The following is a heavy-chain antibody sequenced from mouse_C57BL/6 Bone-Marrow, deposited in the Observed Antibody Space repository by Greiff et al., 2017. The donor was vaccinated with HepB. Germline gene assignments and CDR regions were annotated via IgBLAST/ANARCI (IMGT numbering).Heavy chain of an antibody. Sequence: QVQLQQSGPELVKPGASVQISCKASGYAFSSSWMNWVKQRPGKGLEWIGRNYPGDGDTNYNGKFKGKATLTDDKYSSTAYMQLSSRTSEDSAVYFCARGGDWDGFAYWGQGTLVTVSA. CDR1: GYAFSSSW. CDR3: ARGGDWDGFAY. J-gene: IGHJ3*01. V-gene: IGHV1-82*01. CDR2: NYPGDGDT. D-gene: IGHD4-1*01.